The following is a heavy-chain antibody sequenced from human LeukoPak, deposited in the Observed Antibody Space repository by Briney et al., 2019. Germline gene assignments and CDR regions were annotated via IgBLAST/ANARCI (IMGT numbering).Heavy chain of an antibody. CDR1: GFTLSSYA. D-gene: IGHD6-19*01. V-gene: IGHV3-23*01. CDR2: ISGSGGST. Sequence: GGSLRLSCAASGFTLSSYAMSWVRQAPGKGLEWVSAISGSGGSTYYADSVKGRFTISRDNSKNTLYLQMNSLRAEDTAVYYCAKDRPGRVAVAALFDYWGQGTLVTVSS. J-gene: IGHJ4*02. CDR3: AKDRPGRVAVAALFDY.